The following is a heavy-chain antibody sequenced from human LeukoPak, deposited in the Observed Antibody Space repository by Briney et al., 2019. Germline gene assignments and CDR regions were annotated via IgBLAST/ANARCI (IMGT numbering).Heavy chain of an antibody. CDR3: ARGTVAVAGTGDY. CDR1: GFTFSSYA. J-gene: IGHJ4*02. CDR2: ISYDGSNK. D-gene: IGHD6-19*01. V-gene: IGHV3-30-3*01. Sequence: TGGSLRLSCAASGFTFSSYAMHWVRQAPGKGLEWVAVISYDGSNKYYADSVKGRFTISRDNSKNTLYLQMNSLRAEDTAAYYCARGTVAVAGTGDYWGQGTLVTVSS.